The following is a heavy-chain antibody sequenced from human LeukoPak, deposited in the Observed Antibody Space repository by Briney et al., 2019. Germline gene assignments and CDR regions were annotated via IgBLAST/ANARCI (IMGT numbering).Heavy chain of an antibody. CDR1: GFTFGDYS. Sequence: GGSLRLSCTASGFTFGDYSMNWVRRAPGKGLKWVGFIRSKAYGGTTEYAASVKGRFTISRDDSKSIAYLQMNSLKTDDTAVYYCTRGRRATHDYWGQGSLVTVSS. D-gene: IGHD1-26*01. J-gene: IGHJ4*02. CDR2: IRSKAYGGTT. CDR3: TRGRRATHDY. V-gene: IGHV3-49*04.